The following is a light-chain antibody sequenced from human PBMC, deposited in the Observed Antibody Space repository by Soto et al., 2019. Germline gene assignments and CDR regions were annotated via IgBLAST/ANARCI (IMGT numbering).Light chain of an antibody. CDR1: SCDVGGYNY. Sequence: QSALTQPASVSGSPGQTVTISCTGTSCDVGGYNYVSWYQQHPGNAPNLMIYDVSNRPSGVSNRSSCTKSGTTASLTISVLQAEDDDDYYCSSYTSRSAVVFGGGTQLTVL. CDR2: DVS. J-gene: IGLJ2*01. CDR3: SSYTSRSAVV. V-gene: IGLV2-14*01.